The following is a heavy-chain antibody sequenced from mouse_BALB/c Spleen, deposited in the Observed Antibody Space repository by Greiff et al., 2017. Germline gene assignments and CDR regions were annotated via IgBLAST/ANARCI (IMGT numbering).Heavy chain of an antibody. V-gene: IGHV1-67*01. Sequence: QVQLQQSGPELVRPGVSVKISCKGSGYTFTDYAMHWVKQSHAKSLEWIGVISTYYGNTNYNQKFKGKATMTVDKSSSTAYMELRSLTSEDSAVYYCTELRPLPLYWYFDVWGAGTTVTVSS. CDR2: ISTYYGNT. J-gene: IGHJ1*01. D-gene: IGHD2-12*01. CDR3: TELRPLPLYWYFDV. CDR1: GYTFTDYA.